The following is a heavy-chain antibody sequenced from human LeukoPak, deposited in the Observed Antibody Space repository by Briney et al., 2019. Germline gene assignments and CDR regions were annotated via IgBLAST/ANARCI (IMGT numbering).Heavy chain of an antibody. D-gene: IGHD1-26*01. CDR3: ARDQGIVGAKATYWYFDL. J-gene: IGHJ2*01. Sequence: ASVKVSCKASGYTFTSYGISWVRQAPGQGLEWMGWISAYNGNTNYAQKLQGRVTMTTDTSTSTAYMELRSLRSDDTAVYYCARDQGIVGAKATYWYFDLWGRGTLVTVSS. V-gene: IGHV1-18*01. CDR2: ISAYNGNT. CDR1: GYTFTSYG.